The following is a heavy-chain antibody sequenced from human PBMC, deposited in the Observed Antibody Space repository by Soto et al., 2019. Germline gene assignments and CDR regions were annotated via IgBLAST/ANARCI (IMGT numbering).Heavy chain of an antibody. D-gene: IGHD3-22*01. CDR1: GGSITSSRYY. J-gene: IGHJ6*02. Sequence: SETLSLTCTVSGGSITSSRYYWGWIRQPPGKGLECIGNIYYDGNTYYNPSLKSRVTISVDTSKNQFSLRLSSVTAADTAVYYCARHPSRRYYDSSGYYYPLVYGMDVWGQGTTVT. V-gene: IGHV4-39*01. CDR3: ARHPSRRYYDSSGYYYPLVYGMDV. CDR2: IYYDGNT.